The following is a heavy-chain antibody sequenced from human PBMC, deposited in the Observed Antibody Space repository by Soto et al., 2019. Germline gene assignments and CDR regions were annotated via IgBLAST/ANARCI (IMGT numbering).Heavy chain of an antibody. CDR3: ARIRATDYEIDY. CDR1: GLSFGFYW. D-gene: IGHD3-22*01. CDR2: IERHGNDK. J-gene: IGHJ4*02. V-gene: IGHV3-7*03. Sequence: XVSLRLFCCACGLSFGFYWMTWVRQAPGKGLEWVANIERHGNDKYYVDSVTGRFTISRDNAQNSLFLQMNNLRAEDTAVYFCARIRATDYEIDYWGQGTLVTVSS.